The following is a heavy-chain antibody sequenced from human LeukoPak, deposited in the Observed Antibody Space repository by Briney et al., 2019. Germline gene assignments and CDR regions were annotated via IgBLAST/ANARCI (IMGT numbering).Heavy chain of an antibody. CDR3: AGGRTYSSSWPFDY. Sequence: PGGSLRLSCAASGFTFNDYYMSWIRQAPGKGLEWVSYISSSGGSINYADSVKGRFTISRDNAKNSLYLQMNSLRAEDTAVYYCAGGRTYSSSWPFDYWGQRTLVTVSS. D-gene: IGHD6-13*01. CDR2: ISSSGGSI. J-gene: IGHJ4*02. V-gene: IGHV3-11*04. CDR1: GFTFNDYY.